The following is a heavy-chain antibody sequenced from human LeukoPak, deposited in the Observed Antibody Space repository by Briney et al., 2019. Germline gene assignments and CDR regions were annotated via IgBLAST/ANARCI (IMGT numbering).Heavy chain of an antibody. V-gene: IGHV4-34*01. J-gene: IGHJ4*02. D-gene: IGHD2-21*01. Sequence: SETPSLTCAGYGGSFSGYYWSWIRQPPGKGLEWIEEINHSGSTNYNPSLKSRVTISVDTSRNQFSLKLSSVTAADTAVYYCARGPISYCGGDCYFSYYFDYWGQGTLVTVSS. CDR2: INHSGST. CDR1: GGSFSGYY. CDR3: ARGPISYCGGDCYFSYYFDY.